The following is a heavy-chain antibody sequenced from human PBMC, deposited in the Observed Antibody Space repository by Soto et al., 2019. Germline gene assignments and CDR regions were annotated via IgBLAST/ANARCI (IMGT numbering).Heavy chain of an antibody. CDR1: GGSISSYY. D-gene: IGHD3-10*01. J-gene: IGHJ5*02. V-gene: IGHV4-59*01. Sequence: SETLSLTCTVSGGSISSYYWSWIRQPPGKGLEWIGYIYYSKSTNYNPSLKSRVTISVDTSKNQFSLKLSSVTAADTAVYYCARESTYYYGSGSYYNWFDPWGQGTLVTVSS. CDR3: ARESTYYYGSGSYYNWFDP. CDR2: IYYSKST.